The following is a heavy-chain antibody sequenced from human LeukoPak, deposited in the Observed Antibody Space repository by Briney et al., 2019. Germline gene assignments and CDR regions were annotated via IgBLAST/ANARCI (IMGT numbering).Heavy chain of an antibody. CDR3: ARALSGGPPLYNWFDP. J-gene: IGHJ5*02. CDR2: IYTSGST. V-gene: IGHV4-4*09. Sequence: SETLSLTCTVSGGSISSYYWSWIRQPPGKGLEWIGYIYTSGSTNYNPSLKSRVTISVDTSKNQFSLKLSSVTAADTAVYYCARALSGGPPLYNWFDPWGQGTLVTVSS. CDR1: GGSISSYY. D-gene: IGHD2-15*01.